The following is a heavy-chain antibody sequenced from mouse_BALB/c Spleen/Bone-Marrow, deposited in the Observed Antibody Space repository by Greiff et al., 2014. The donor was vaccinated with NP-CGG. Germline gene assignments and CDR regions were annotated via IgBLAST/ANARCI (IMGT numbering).Heavy chain of an antibody. J-gene: IGHJ3*01. Sequence: VQLQQSGAELVKPGASVKLSCTASGFNIKDTYIHWVKQRPEQGLEWIGRIDPANGNTKYDPKFQGKATITADTSSNTAYLQLSSLTSEGTAVYYCAFYYYGSSPFAYWGQGTLVTVSA. CDR3: AFYYYGSSPFAY. CDR1: GFNIKDTY. V-gene: IGHV14-3*02. CDR2: IDPANGNT. D-gene: IGHD1-1*01.